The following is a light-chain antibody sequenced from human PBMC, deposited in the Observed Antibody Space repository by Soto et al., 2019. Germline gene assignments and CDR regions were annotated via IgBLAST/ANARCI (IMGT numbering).Light chain of an antibody. CDR3: QQYNNWPPLT. CDR1: QIVSSN. CDR2: GAS. V-gene: IGKV3D-15*01. J-gene: IGKJ4*01. Sequence: ILMTQSPATLSVSPGERATLSCRASQIVSSNLAWYQQKPGQAPRLLIYGASTRATGIPARFSGSGSGTEFTLTISSLQSEDFAVYYCQQYNNWPPLTFGGGTKVEIK.